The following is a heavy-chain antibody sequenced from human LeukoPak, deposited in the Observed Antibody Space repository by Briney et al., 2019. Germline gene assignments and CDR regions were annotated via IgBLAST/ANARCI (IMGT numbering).Heavy chain of an antibody. J-gene: IGHJ4*02. V-gene: IGHV1-2*02. D-gene: IGHD3-9*01. CDR3: ARSSYFPAILIDY. Sequence: GASVKVSCKASGYTFTCYYMHWVRQAPGQGLEWMGWINPNSGGTNYAQKFQGRVTMTRDTSISTAYMELSRLRSDDTAVYYCARSSYFPAILIDYWGQGTLVTVSS. CDR1: GYTFTCYY. CDR2: INPNSGGT.